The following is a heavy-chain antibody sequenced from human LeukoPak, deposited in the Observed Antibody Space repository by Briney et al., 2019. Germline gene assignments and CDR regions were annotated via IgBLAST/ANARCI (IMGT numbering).Heavy chain of an antibody. V-gene: IGHV5-51*01. CDR2: IYRGDSDT. Sequence: NHGESLKISCKASGYSFTNYWIGWVRQMPGKGLEWMGIIYRGDSDTRYSPSFQGQVTFSVDKSISTAYLQWSSLKASDTAMYYCARRRNYGANSNAFDIWGQGTMVIVSS. CDR3: ARRRNYGANSNAFDI. D-gene: IGHD4-23*01. CDR1: GYSFTNYW. J-gene: IGHJ3*02.